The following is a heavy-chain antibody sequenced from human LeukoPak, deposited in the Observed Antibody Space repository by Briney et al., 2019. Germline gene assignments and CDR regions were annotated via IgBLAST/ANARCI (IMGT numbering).Heavy chain of an antibody. J-gene: IGHJ4*02. CDR3: ASGAVTTTGY. CDR2: ISGSSTVI. D-gene: IGHD4-17*01. Sequence: GSLRLSCAASGFAFSDYAMNWVRQTPAKGLERLSYISGSSTVIHYAESVKGRFTISRDNAKNLLYLQMNSLRAEDTAVYYCASGAVTTTGYWGQGTLVTVSS. CDR1: GFAFSDYA. V-gene: IGHV3-48*04.